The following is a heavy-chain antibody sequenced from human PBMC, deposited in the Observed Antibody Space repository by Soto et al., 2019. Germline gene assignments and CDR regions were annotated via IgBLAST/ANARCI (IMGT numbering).Heavy chain of an antibody. J-gene: IGHJ4*02. D-gene: IGHD6-13*01. CDR2: ITKSGDST. V-gene: IGHV3-23*01. Sequence: GGSLRLSCAGSGFTFRHYGMILVRHTLAKGLEWVSLITKSGDSTYYADSVKGRFTISRDNSRGTLFLQMNGLRAEDTALYYCVFRHLAAADTLTSLLYLEFRGQGTLVT. CDR3: VFRHLAAADTLTSLLYLEF. CDR1: GFTFRHYG.